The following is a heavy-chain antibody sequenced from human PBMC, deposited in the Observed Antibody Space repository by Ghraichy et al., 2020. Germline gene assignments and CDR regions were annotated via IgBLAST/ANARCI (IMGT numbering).Heavy chain of an antibody. Sequence: SETLSLTCTVSGGSISSSSYYWGWIRQPPGKGLEWIGSIYYSGSTYYNPSLKSRVTISVDTSKNQFSLKLSSVTAADTAVYYCARHMGGYQLLKGFLWYFDLWGRGTLVTVSS. D-gene: IGHD2-2*01. CDR1: GGSISSSSYY. CDR2: IYYSGST. J-gene: IGHJ2*01. V-gene: IGHV4-39*01. CDR3: ARHMGGYQLLKGFLWYFDL.